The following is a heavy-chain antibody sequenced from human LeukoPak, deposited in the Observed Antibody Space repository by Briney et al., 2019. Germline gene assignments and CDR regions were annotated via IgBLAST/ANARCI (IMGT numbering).Heavy chain of an antibody. V-gene: IGHV3-33*01. J-gene: IGHJ4*02. CDR3: ARGVLYYDSSGYHDY. D-gene: IGHD3-22*01. Sequence: GRSLRLSCAASGFTFSSYGMHWVRQAPGKGLEWVAVIWYDGSNKYYADSVKGRFTISRDNSKNTLYLQMNSLRAEDTAVYYCARGVLYYDSSGYHDYWGQGTLVTVSP. CDR2: IWYDGSNK. CDR1: GFTFSSYG.